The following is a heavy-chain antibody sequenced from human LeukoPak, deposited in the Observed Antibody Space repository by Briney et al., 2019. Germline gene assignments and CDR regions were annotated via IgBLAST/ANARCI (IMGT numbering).Heavy chain of an antibody. Sequence: PGGSLRLSCAVSGFTFSSYWMHWVRQAPGKGLVWVSRISSDGSGTSYADSAKGRFTISRDNAKNTLYLQMNSLRAEDTGVYYCARANHPTYYDSSGYYQDYWGQGTLVTVSS. J-gene: IGHJ4*02. V-gene: IGHV3-74*01. CDR3: ARANHPTYYDSSGYYQDY. D-gene: IGHD3-22*01. CDR2: ISSDGSGT. CDR1: GFTFSSYW.